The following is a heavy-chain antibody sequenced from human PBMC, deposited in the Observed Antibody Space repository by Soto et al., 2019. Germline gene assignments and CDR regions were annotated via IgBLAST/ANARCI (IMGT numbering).Heavy chain of an antibody. CDR1: GFTFSSYW. CDR3: ARGSTYSGLDV. CDR2: INSDGSST. V-gene: IGHV3-74*01. Sequence: GGSLRLSCAASGFTFSSYWMHWVRQAPGKGLVWVSRINSDGSSTSYADSVKGRFTISRENAKNSLYLQMNSLRDGDTAVYYCARGSTYSGLDVWGQGTTVTVSS. J-gene: IGHJ6*02.